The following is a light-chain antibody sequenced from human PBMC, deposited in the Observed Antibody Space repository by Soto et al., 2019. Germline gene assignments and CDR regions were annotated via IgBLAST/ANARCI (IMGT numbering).Light chain of an antibody. CDR1: QTISSW. CDR2: KAS. Sequence: DIQMTQSPSTLSGSVGDRVTITCRASQTISSWLAWYQQKPGKAPKLLIYKASTLKSGVPSRFSGSGSGTEFTLTISSLQPDDFAVYYCQQGSNWPPGLTFGGGTKVDIK. CDR3: QQGSNWPPGLT. J-gene: IGKJ4*01. V-gene: IGKV1-5*03.